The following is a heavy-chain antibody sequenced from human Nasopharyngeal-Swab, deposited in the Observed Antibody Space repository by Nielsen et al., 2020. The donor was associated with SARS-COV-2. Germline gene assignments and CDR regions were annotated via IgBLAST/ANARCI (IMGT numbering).Heavy chain of an antibody. D-gene: IGHD1-1*01. CDR3: AREKSWNDGNWFDP. Sequence: ASVTVSCKASGYTFTDYYMHWVRQAPGQGLEWMGWINPNSGGTNYAQKFQGWVTMTRDTSISTAYMELSRLRSDDTAVYYCAREKSWNDGNWFDPWGQGTLVTVSS. V-gene: IGHV1-2*04. CDR2: INPNSGGT. CDR1: GYTFTDYY. J-gene: IGHJ5*02.